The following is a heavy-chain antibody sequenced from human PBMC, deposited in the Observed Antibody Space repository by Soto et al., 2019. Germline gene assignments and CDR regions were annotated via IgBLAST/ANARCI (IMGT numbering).Heavy chain of an antibody. CDR1: GYTFTSYG. CDR2: ISAYNGNT. J-gene: IGHJ5*02. D-gene: IGHD3-3*01. CDR3: ARIVEGGRFLEWLPSAFDP. V-gene: IGHV1-18*01. Sequence: ASVKVSCKASGYTFTSYGISWVRQAPGQRLEWMGWISAYNGNTNYAQKLQGRVTMTTDTSTSTAYMELRSLRSDDTAVYYCARIVEGGRFLEWLPSAFDPWGQGTLVTVSS.